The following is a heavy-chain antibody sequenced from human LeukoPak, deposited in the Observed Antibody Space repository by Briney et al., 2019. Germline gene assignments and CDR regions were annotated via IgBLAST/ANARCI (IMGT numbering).Heavy chain of an antibody. CDR1: GYTFTGYY. J-gene: IGHJ4*02. Sequence: ASVKVSCKASGYTFTGYYMHWVRQAPGQGLEWMGWINPNSGGTNYAQKFQGRDTMTRDTSISTAYMELSRLRPDDTAVYYCARDGGPDSSGYYYIGYFDYWGQGTLVTVSS. D-gene: IGHD3-22*01. CDR2: INPNSGGT. V-gene: IGHV1-2*02. CDR3: ARDGGPDSSGYYYIGYFDY.